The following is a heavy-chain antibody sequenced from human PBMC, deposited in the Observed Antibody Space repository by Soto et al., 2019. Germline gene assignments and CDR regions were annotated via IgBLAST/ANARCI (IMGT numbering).Heavy chain of an antibody. J-gene: IGHJ4*02. CDR2: VSGSGGST. CDR1: GCTFTSYS. V-gene: IGHV3-23*01. Sequence: PGGSKRLSCAATGCTFTSYSRNWVSKATGKGLEWVSGVSGSGGSTYYADSVKGRFTISRDNSKNTLYLQMNSLRAEDTALYRCARWGNEKILDNWGQGTLVTVSS. CDR3: ARWGNEKILDN. D-gene: IGHD2-8*02.